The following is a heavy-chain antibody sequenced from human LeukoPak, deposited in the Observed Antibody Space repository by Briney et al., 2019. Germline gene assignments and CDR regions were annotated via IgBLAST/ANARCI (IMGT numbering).Heavy chain of an antibody. CDR3: ARVRGIAAAPSFTYYFDY. Sequence: WASVKVSCKASGGTFSSYATSWVRQAPGQGLEWMGGIIPIFGTANYAQKFQGRVTITADESTSTAYMELSSLRSEDTAVYYCARVRGIAAAPSFTYYFDYWGQGTLVTVSS. CDR2: IIPIFGTA. D-gene: IGHD6-13*01. CDR1: GGTFSSYA. J-gene: IGHJ4*02. V-gene: IGHV1-69*13.